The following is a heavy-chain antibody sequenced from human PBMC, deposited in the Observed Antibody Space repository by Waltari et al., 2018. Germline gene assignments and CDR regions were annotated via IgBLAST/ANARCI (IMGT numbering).Heavy chain of an antibody. Sequence: EVHLVESGGAVVQPGGSLTLSCEASGFIFDGFTMYWVSQPPGKGRGWVSLSSWDSDLTYYGDSVKGRFTITRDNSKDSLYLQMNSLRSEDTALYYCVKDIGGSDSWGQGTPVTVSS. J-gene: IGHJ4*02. CDR3: VKDIGGSDS. CDR1: GFIFDGFT. CDR2: SSWDSDLT. V-gene: IGHV3-43*01.